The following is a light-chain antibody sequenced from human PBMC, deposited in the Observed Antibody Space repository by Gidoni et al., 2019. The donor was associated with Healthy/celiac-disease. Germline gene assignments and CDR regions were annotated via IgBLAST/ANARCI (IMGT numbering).Light chain of an antibody. CDR1: KLGDKY. J-gene: IGLJ2*01. Sequence: SYELTQPPSVSVSPGQTASITCSGDKLGDKYACWYQQKPGQSPVLVSYQDSKRPSGIPERFSGSNSGNTATLTIGGTQAMDEADYYCQAWDSSTAVFGGGTKLTVL. CDR2: QDS. V-gene: IGLV3-1*01. CDR3: QAWDSSTAV.